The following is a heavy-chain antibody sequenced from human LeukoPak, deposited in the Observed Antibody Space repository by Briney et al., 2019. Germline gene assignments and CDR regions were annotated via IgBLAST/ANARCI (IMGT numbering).Heavy chain of an antibody. J-gene: IGHJ4*02. CDR2: ISGSGGST. V-gene: IGHV3-23*01. D-gene: IGHD3-10*01. CDR3: AKDRAYYSDY. Sequence: GGSLRLSCAASGFTFSSYAMSWVRQAPGKGLEWVSAISGSGGSTYYADFVKGRFTISRDNSQNTLYLQMNSPRAEDTAVYSCAKDRAYYSDYWGQGTLVTVSS. CDR1: GFTFSSYA.